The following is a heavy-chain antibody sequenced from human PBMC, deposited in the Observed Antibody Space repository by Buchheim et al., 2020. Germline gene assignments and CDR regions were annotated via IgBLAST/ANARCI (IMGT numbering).Heavy chain of an antibody. V-gene: IGHV4-34*01. J-gene: IGHJ6*02. CDR2: INHSGST. CDR1: GGSFSGYY. Sequence: QVQLQQWGAGLLKPSETLSLTCAAYGGSFSGYYWSWIRQPPGKGLEWIGEINHSGSTNYNPSLKSRVTISVDTSKNQFSLKLSSVTAADTAVYYCARSSRVYYYYGMDVWGQGTT. CDR3: ARSSRVYYYYGMDV.